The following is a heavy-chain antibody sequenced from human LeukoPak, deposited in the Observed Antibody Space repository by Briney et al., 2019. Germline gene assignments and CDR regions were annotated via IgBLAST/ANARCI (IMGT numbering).Heavy chain of an antibody. CDR3: ARSSERKYYFDY. Sequence: SGGSLRLSCAASGFTFSSYSMNWVRQAPGKGLEWVSLIYSGGTTYYADSVKGRFTISRDNSKNTLYLQMNSLRAEDTAVYYCARSSERKYYFDYWGQGTLVTVSS. V-gene: IGHV3-53*01. D-gene: IGHD3-22*01. CDR2: IYSGGTT. J-gene: IGHJ4*02. CDR1: GFTFSSYS.